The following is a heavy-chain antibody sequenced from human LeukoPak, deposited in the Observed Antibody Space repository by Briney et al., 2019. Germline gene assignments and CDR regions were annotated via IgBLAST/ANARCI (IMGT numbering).Heavy chain of an antibody. CDR1: GGSISSGSYY. V-gene: IGHV4-39*07. J-gene: IGHJ4*02. Sequence: SETLSLTCTVSGGSISSGSYYWSWIRQPPGKGLEWIGDINHSGSTNYNPSLKSRITVSVDTSKNQFSLKLSSVTAADTAVYYCARRRLWFGELPIDYWGQGTLVTVSS. CDR2: INHSGST. CDR3: ARRRLWFGELPIDY. D-gene: IGHD3-10*01.